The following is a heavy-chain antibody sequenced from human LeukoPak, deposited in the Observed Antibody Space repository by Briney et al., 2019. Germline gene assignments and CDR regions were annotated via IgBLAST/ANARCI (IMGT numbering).Heavy chain of an antibody. CDR1: GYTFTSYG. D-gene: IGHD3-10*01. CDR3: ARRTYYNDSGSYPRPGEDWFDP. J-gene: IGHJ5*02. V-gene: IGHV1-18*01. CDR2: ISAYNGNT. Sequence: ASVKVSCKASGYTFTSYGISWVRQAPGQGLEWMGWISAYNGNTNYAQKLQGRVTMTTDPSTSTAYMELWSLRSDDTAVYYCARRTYYNDSGSYPRPGEDWFDPWGQGTLVTVSS.